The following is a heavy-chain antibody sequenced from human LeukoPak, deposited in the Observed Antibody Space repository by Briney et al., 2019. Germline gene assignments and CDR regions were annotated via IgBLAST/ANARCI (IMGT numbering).Heavy chain of an antibody. V-gene: IGHV3-53*01. Sequence: GGSLRLSCAASGFTVSSNYMSWVRQAPGKGLEWVSVIYSGGSTYYADSVKGRFTISRDNSKNTLHLQMNSLRAEDTAVYYCAKAGDFWSGFDYWGQGTLVTVSS. CDR2: IYSGGST. D-gene: IGHD3-3*01. J-gene: IGHJ4*02. CDR3: AKAGDFWSGFDY. CDR1: GFTVSSNY.